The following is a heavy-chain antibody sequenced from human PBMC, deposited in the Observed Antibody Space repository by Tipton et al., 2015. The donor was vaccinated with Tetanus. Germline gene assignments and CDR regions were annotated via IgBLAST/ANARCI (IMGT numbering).Heavy chain of an antibody. Sequence: TLSLTCTVPGGSISSYYWSWIRQPPGKGLEWIGYIYYSGSTNYDPSLKSRVTISVDTAKNQFSLRLSSVTAADTAVYYCARDLGFWIFVVVAAIAGMDVWGQGASVSVSS. CDR2: IYYSGST. D-gene: IGHD3-3*01. CDR3: ARDLGFWIFVVVAAIAGMDV. V-gene: IGHV4-59*01. CDR1: GGSISSYY. J-gene: IGHJ6*02.